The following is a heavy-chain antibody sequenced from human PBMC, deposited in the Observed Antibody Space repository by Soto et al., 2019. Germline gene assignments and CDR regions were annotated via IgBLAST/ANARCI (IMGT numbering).Heavy chain of an antibody. CDR3: ARDHLDRYYYDSSGYYPPDY. V-gene: IGHV1-46*01. CDR2: INPSGGST. J-gene: IGHJ4*02. CDR1: GYAFTIYY. D-gene: IGHD3-22*01. Sequence: ASVKGSCKASGYAFTIYYMHWVRQAPGQGLEWMGIINPSGGSTSYAPRFQGRVTMTRDTSTSTVYMELSTLTSEDTAVYYCARDHLDRYYYDSSGYYPPDYWGQGTLVTV.